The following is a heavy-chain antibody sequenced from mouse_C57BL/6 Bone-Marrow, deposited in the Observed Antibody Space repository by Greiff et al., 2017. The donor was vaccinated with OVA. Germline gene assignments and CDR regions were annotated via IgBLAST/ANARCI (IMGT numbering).Heavy chain of an antibody. CDR1: GYTFTSYW. D-gene: IGHD1-1*01. V-gene: IGHV1-55*01. Sequence: QVQLQQPGAELVKPGASVKMSCKASGYTFTSYWITWVKQRPGQGLEWIGDIYPGSGSTNYNEKFTSKATLTVDTSSSTAYMQLSSLTSEVSAVYYCARRYYGSSWYFDVWGTGTTVTVSS. CDR2: IYPGSGST. CDR3: ARRYYGSSWYFDV. J-gene: IGHJ1*03.